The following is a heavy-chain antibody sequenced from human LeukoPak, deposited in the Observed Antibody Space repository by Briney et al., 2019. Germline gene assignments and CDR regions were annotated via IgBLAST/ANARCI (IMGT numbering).Heavy chain of an antibody. CDR2: ISYDGSNQ. CDR1: GFTFSSYA. J-gene: IGHJ4*02. CDR3: AKDEGDYVLGY. V-gene: IGHV3-30*04. D-gene: IGHD2/OR15-2a*01. Sequence: PGGSLRLSCAASGFTFSSYAMHWVRQAPGKGLQWVAVISYDGSNQYYADSVKGRFTISRDNSKNTLYLQMNSLRAEDTAVYYCAKDEGDYVLGYWGQGTLVTVSS.